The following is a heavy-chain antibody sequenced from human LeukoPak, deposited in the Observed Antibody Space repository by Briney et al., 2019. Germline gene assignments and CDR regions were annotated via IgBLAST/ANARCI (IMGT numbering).Heavy chain of an antibody. CDR1: GYTLTELS. D-gene: IGHD2-2*01. CDR3: ATEFPDQLLLYTPFDY. J-gene: IGHJ4*02. CDR2: FDPEDGET. Sequence: ASVKVSCKVSGYTLTELSMHWVRQAPGKGLEWMGGFDPEDGETIHAQKFQGRVTMTEDTSTDTAYMELSSLRSEDTAVYYCATEFPDQLLLYTPFDYWDQGTLVTVSS. V-gene: IGHV1-24*01.